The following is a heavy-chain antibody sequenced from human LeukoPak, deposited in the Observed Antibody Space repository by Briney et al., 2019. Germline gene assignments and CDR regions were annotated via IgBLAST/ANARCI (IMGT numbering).Heavy chain of an antibody. J-gene: IGHJ5*02. V-gene: IGHV1-18*01. Sequence: ASVKVSCKASGYTFTSYGISWVRQAPGQGLEWMGWISAYNGNTNYAQELQGRVTMTTDTSTSTAYMELRSLRSDDTAVYYCARDRGTGTTYRFDPWGQGTLVTVSS. CDR3: ARDRGTGTTYRFDP. CDR2: ISAYNGNT. D-gene: IGHD1-7*01. CDR1: GYTFTSYG.